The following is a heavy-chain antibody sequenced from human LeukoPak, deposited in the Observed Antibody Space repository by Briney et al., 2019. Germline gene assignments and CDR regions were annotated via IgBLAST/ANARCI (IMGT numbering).Heavy chain of an antibody. Sequence: GGSLRLSCAASGFTFSSYGMHWVRQAPGKGLEWVAFIRYDGSNKYYADSVKGRFTISRDNSKNTLSLQMNSLRAEDTAVYYFAGIDFDYWGQGTLVTVSS. CDR1: GFTFSSYG. J-gene: IGHJ4*02. CDR3: AGIDFDY. CDR2: IRYDGSNK. V-gene: IGHV3-30*02.